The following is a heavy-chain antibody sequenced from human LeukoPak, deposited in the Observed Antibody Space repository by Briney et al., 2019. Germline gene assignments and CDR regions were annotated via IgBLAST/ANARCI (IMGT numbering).Heavy chain of an antibody. CDR1: GGSISSYY. J-gene: IGHJ4*02. CDR2: IYYSGST. V-gene: IGHV4-59*08. D-gene: IGHD1-26*01. Sequence: SETLSLTCTVSGGSISSYYWSWIRQPPGKGLGWIGYIYYSGSTNYNPSLKSRVTISGDTSKNQFSLKLSSVTAADTAVYYCARGTSGSYLKYYFDYWGQGTLVTVSS. CDR3: ARGTSGSYLKYYFDY.